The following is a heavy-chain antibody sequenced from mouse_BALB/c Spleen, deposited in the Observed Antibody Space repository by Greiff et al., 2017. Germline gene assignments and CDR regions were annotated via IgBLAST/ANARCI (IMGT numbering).Heavy chain of an antibody. CDR2: INPSNGRT. J-gene: IGHJ2*01. CDR3: ARVGVYYDY. D-gene: IGHD3-1*01. V-gene: IGHV1S81*02. CDR1: GYTFTSYW. Sequence: QVQLQQSGAELVKPGASVKLSCKASGYTFTSYWMHWVKQRPGQGLEWIGEINPSNGRTNYNEKFKSKATLTVDKSSSTAYMQLSGLTSEDSAVYYCARVGVYYDYWGQGTTLTVSS.